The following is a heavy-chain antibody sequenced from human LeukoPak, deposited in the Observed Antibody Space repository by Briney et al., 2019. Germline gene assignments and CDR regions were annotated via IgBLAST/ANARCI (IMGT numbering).Heavy chain of an antibody. CDR3: ARGTSDCSSTSCYAGFGY. V-gene: IGHV1-18*01. CDR1: GYTFTSYG. Sequence: ASVKASCKASGYTFTSYGISWVRQAPGQGLEWMGWISAYNGNTNYAQKLQGRVTMTTDTSTSTAYMELRSLRSDDTAVYYCARGTSDCSSTSCYAGFGYWGQGTLVTVSS. D-gene: IGHD2-2*01. CDR2: ISAYNGNT. J-gene: IGHJ4*02.